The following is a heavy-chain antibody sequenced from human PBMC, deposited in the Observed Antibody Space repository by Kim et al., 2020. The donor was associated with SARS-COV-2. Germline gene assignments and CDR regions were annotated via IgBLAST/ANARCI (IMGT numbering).Heavy chain of an antibody. Sequence: GGSLRLSCAASGFSFSSHGMHWVRQAPGKGLEWVAVIAYDGGNEYYADSVKGRFTISRDNSKNMLYVQMNSLRAEDTAVYYCARPTSGTDAFDIWGQGTMVTVSS. D-gene: IGHD6-13*01. CDR1: GFSFSSHG. J-gene: IGHJ3*02. V-gene: IGHV3-33*05. CDR2: IAYDGGNE. CDR3: ARPTSGTDAFDI.